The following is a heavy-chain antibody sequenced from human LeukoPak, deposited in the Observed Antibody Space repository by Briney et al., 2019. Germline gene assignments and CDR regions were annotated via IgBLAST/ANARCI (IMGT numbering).Heavy chain of an antibody. CDR2: IYSGGST. D-gene: IGHD3-10*02. V-gene: IGHV3-66*01. CDR3: ARGVLSYYVSGDAFDI. J-gene: IGHJ3*02. Sequence: GGSLRLSCAASGFTVSSNYMSWVRQAPGKGLEWVSVIYSGGSTYYADSVKGRFTISRDNSKNTLYLQMNSLGAEDTAVYYCARGVLSYYVSGDAFDIWGQGTMVTVSS. CDR1: GFTVSSNY.